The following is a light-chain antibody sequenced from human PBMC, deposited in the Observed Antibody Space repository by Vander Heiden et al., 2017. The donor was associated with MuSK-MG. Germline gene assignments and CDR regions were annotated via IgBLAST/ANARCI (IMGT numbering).Light chain of an antibody. V-gene: IGKV2-28*01. CDR2: LSS. J-gene: IGKJ1*01. CDR1: QSLLPSNGHNY. CDR3: CQALQTGWT. Sequence: DTVMTQSSPSLPVTPGEPASIPCRSSQSLLPSNGHNYLDWYLQKPGRSPQLLIYLSSIRASAVPDTFSGSRSGRAFTLKIVRVMAADVGVYYSCQALQTGWTFGQGTKVEIK.